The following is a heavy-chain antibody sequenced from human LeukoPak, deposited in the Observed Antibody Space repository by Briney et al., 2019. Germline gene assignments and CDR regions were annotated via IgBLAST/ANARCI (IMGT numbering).Heavy chain of an antibody. V-gene: IGHV3-30*04. Sequence: YPGGSLRLSCAASGFTFSSYAMHWVRQAPGKGLEWVAVISYDGSNKYYADSVKGRFTISRDNSKNTLYLQMNSLRAEDTAVYYCASRHTYGRYYYYYMDVWGKGTTVTISS. CDR2: ISYDGSNK. D-gene: IGHD4-17*01. J-gene: IGHJ6*03. CDR3: ASRHTYGRYYYYYMDV. CDR1: GFTFSSYA.